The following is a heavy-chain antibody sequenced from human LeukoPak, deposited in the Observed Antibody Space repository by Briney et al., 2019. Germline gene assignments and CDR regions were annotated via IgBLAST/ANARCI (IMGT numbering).Heavy chain of an antibody. CDR2: IIPILGIA. J-gene: IGHJ4*02. CDR1: GGTFSSYA. Sequence: ASVKVSCKASGGTFSSYAISWVRQAPGQGLEWMGRIIPILGIANYAQKFQGRVTITADKSTSTAYMELSSLRSEDTAVYYCATLLDTAMDTGDYWGQGTLVTVSS. V-gene: IGHV1-69*04. D-gene: IGHD5-18*01. CDR3: ATLLDTAMDTGDY.